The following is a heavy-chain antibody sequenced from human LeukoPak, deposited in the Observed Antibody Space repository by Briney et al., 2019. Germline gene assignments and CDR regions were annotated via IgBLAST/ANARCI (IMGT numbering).Heavy chain of an antibody. D-gene: IGHD3-22*01. CDR2: IYSGGST. J-gene: IGHJ4*02. CDR3: ARDSSGYYGDY. CDR1: GFTVSSNH. Sequence: GGSLRLSCAASGFTVSSNHMSWVRQAPGKGLEWVSVIYSGGSTYYADSVKGRFTISRDNSKNTLYLQMNSLRAEDTAVYYCARDSSGYYGDYWGQGTLVTVSS. V-gene: IGHV3-53*01.